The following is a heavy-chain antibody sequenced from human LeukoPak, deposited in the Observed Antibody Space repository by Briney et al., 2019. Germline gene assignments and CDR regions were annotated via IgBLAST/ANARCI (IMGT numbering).Heavy chain of an antibody. D-gene: IGHD2-15*01. Sequence: GGSLRLSCAASGFTFSSYAMSWVRQAPGKGLEWVSAISGSGGSTYYADSVKGRFTISRDNSKNTLYLQMNSLRAEDTAVYYCAKRFRRSPVVVVAPTYNWFDPWGQGTLVTVSS. CDR3: AKRFRRSPVVVVAPTYNWFDP. J-gene: IGHJ5*02. V-gene: IGHV3-23*01. CDR1: GFTFSSYA. CDR2: ISGSGGST.